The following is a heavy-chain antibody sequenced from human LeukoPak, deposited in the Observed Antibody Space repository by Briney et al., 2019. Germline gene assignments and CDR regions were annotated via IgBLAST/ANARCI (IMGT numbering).Heavy chain of an antibody. D-gene: IGHD3-22*01. J-gene: IGHJ4*02. CDR1: GFTVSSNY. Sequence: GGSLRLSCAASGFTVSSNYMSWVRQAPGKGLEWVSVIYSGGSTYYADSVKGRFTISRDNSKNTLYLQMNSLRAEDTAVYYCARTRDYYDSSGYYYEGGAKYFDYWGQGTLVTVS. V-gene: IGHV3-53*01. CDR3: ARTRDYYDSSGYYYEGGAKYFDY. CDR2: IYSGGST.